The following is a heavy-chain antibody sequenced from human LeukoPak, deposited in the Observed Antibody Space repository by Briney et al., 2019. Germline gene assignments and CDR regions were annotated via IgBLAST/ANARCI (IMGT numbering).Heavy chain of an antibody. CDR2: IIPIRGIA. CDR1: GGTFSIYA. Sequence: ASVTVSCTASGGTFSIYAISWVRQPPGQGLEWMGRIIPIRGIANYAQKFQGRVTITADKSTSTAYMELSSLRSEDTAVYYCARERDYYGAGSTQDYWGQGTLVIVSA. D-gene: IGHD3-10*01. J-gene: IGHJ4*02. V-gene: IGHV1-69*04. CDR3: ARERDYYGAGSTQDY.